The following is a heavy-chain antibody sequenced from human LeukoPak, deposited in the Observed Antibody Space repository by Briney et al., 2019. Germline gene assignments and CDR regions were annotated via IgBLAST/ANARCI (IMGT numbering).Heavy chain of an antibody. J-gene: IGHJ4*02. V-gene: IGHV3-23*01. D-gene: IGHD5-18*01. Sequence: GGSLRLSCAASGFTFSSYAMSWVRQAPGKGLEWVSAISGSGGSTYYADSVKGRFTISRDNAKNSLYLQMNSLRAEDTALYYCAKEGYSYGPRGFDYWGQGTLVTVSS. CDR3: AKEGYSYGPRGFDY. CDR2: ISGSGGST. CDR1: GFTFSSYA.